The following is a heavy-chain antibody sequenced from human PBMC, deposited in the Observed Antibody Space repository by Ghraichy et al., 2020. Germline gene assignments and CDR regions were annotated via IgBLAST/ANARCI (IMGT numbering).Heavy chain of an antibody. CDR3: ARVVFSINWTPVHWFDP. CDR1: GGSFSDYD. D-gene: IGHD1-1*01. J-gene: IGHJ5*02. Sequence: SETLSLTCAVYGGSFSDYDWTWIRQPPGKGLEWIGEINDSGSIDYNASLKSRVSISLDTSKNQFSLKLSSVTAADTAVYFCARVVFSINWTPVHWFDPWGQGTLVIVSS. CDR2: INDSGSI. V-gene: IGHV4-34*01.